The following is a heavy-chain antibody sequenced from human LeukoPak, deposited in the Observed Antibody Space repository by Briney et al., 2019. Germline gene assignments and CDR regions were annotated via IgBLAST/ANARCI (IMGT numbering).Heavy chain of an antibody. D-gene: IGHD2-2*01. CDR2: INHSGST. CDR3: ARVETNSSTSLDAFDI. CDR1: GFTFSSYS. V-gene: IGHV4-34*01. Sequence: GSLRLSCAASGFTFSSYSMNWVRQPPGKGLEWIGEINHSGSTNYNPSLKSRVTISVDTSKNQFSLKLSSVTAADTAVYYCARVETNSSTSLDAFDIWGQGTMVTVSS. J-gene: IGHJ3*02.